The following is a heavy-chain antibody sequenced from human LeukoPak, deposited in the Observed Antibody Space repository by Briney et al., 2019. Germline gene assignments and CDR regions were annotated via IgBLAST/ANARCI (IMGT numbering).Heavy chain of an antibody. CDR3: ARAHGYYYDSSGYFPFDY. V-gene: IGHV3-20*04. J-gene: IGHJ4*02. D-gene: IGHD3-22*01. Sequence: GGSLRLSCAASGFNFDDYGMSWVRQAPGKGLECVSGINWNGGSTGYADSVKGRFTISRDNAKNSLYLQMNSLRAEDTALYYCARAHGYYYDSSGYFPFDYWGQGTLVTVSS. CDR1: GFNFDDYG. CDR2: INWNGGST.